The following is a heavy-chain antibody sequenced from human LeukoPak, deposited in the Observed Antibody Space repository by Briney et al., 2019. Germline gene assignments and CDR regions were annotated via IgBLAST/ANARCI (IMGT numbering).Heavy chain of an antibody. V-gene: IGHV3-66*01. Sequence: GGSLRLSCAASGFTVSSNYMSWVRQAPGKGLEWVSVIYSGGSTYYADSVKGRFTISRDNSKNTLYLQMNSLRAEDTAVYYCARDERGGEGPGAYYYYGMDVWGQGTTVTVPS. CDR1: GFTVSSNY. CDR2: IYSGGST. CDR3: ARDERGGEGPGAYYYYGMDV. J-gene: IGHJ6*02. D-gene: IGHD3-10*01.